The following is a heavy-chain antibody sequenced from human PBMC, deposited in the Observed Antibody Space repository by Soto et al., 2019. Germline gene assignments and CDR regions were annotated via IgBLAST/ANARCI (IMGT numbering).Heavy chain of an antibody. CDR2: INAGNGNT. Sequence: QVQLVQSGAEEKKPGASVKVSCKASGYTFTSYAMHWVRQAPGQRLEWMGWINAGNGNTKYSQKFQGRVTITRDTXXSXAXXELSSLRSEDTAVYYCARRTIFGVVTPWFDYGMDVWGQGTTVTVSS. CDR3: ARRTIFGVVTPWFDYGMDV. CDR1: GYTFTSYA. V-gene: IGHV1-3*05. J-gene: IGHJ6*02. D-gene: IGHD3-3*01.